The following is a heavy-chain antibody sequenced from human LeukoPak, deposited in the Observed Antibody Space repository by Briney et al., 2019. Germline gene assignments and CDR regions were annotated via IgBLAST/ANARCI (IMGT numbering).Heavy chain of an antibody. CDR3: ANFNAVSGTFDY. CDR1: GLTFSSYG. CDR2: IIGSGSST. Sequence: PGGTLRLSCAASGLTFSSYGMSWVRQAPGKGLQWVSVIIGSGSSTYYADSVKGRFTISRDNAKNSLYLQMNSLRAEDTAVYYCANFNAVSGTFDYWGQGTLVTVSS. D-gene: IGHD1-7*01. V-gene: IGHV3-23*01. J-gene: IGHJ4*02.